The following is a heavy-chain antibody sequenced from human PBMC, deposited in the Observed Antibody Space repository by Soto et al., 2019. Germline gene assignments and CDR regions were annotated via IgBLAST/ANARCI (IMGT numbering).Heavy chain of an antibody. J-gene: IGHJ6*02. CDR1: GFTFSSYA. V-gene: IGHV3-23*01. D-gene: IGHD6-25*01. CDR2: ISGSGGST. CDR3: AKDGYSSEKSYGMDV. Sequence: GGSLRLSCAASGFTFSSYAMSWVRQAPGKGLEWVSAISGSGGSTYYADSVKGRFTISRDNSKNTLYLQMNSLRAEDTAVYYCAKDGYSSEKSYGMDVWGQGTTVTVSS.